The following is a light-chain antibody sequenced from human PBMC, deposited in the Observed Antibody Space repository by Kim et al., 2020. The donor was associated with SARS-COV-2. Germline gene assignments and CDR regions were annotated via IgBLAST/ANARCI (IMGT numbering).Light chain of an antibody. CDR2: DDT. J-gene: IGLJ3*02. Sequence: GMPVTISRTPSSRSVASTSVQWYQQRPGSAPTTGIYDDTQRPSGVPARFSGSIVSSSNSASLTISGLKTEDEADYYCQSYDSSIWVFGGGTQLTVL. CDR1: SRSVASTS. V-gene: IGLV6-57*03. CDR3: QSYDSSIWV.